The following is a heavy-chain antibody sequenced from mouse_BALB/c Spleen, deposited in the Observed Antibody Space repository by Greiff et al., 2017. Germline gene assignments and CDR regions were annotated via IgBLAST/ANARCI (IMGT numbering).Heavy chain of an antibody. CDR1: GFAFSSYD. CDR2: ISSGGGST. Sequence: EVKLMESGGGLVKPGGSLKLSCAASGFAFSSYDMSWVRQTPEKRLEWVAYISSGGGSTYYPDTVKGRFTISRDNAKNTLYLQMSSLKSEDTAMYYCTRHEDGYFDDWGQGTTLTVSS. J-gene: IGHJ2*01. V-gene: IGHV5-12-1*01. CDR3: TRHEDGYFDD. D-gene: IGHD2-3*01.